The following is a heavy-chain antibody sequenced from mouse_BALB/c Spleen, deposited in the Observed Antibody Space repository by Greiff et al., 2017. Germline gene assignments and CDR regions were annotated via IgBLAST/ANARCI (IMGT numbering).Heavy chain of an antibody. CDR1: GFSLTSYG. CDR2: IWAGGST. V-gene: IGHV2-9*02. D-gene: IGHD1-2*01. J-gene: IGHJ4*01. CDR3: ARAVEYGYDYAMDY. Sequence: QVQLKESGPGLVAPSQSLSITCTVSGFSLTSYGVHWVRQPPGKGLEWLGVIWAGGSTNYNSALMSRLSISKDNSKSQVFLKMNSLQTDDTDMYYCARAVEYGYDYAMDYWGKGTSVTVSS.